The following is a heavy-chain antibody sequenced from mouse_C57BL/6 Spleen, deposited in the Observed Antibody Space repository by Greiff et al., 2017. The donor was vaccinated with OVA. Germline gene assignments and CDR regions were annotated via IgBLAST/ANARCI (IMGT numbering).Heavy chain of an antibody. J-gene: IGHJ1*03. CDR3: ARKDIYDGYYVGYFDV. CDR2: INPSTGGT. V-gene: IGHV1-42*01. Sequence: QLQQSGPELVKPGASVKISCKASGYSFTGYYMNWVKQSPEKSLEWIGEINPSTGGTTYNQKFKAKATLTVDKSSSTAYMQLKSLTSEDSAVYYCARKDIYDGYYVGYFDVWGTGTTVTVSS. D-gene: IGHD2-3*01. CDR1: GYSFTGYY.